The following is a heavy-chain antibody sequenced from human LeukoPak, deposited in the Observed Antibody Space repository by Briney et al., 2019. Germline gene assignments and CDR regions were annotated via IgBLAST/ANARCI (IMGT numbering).Heavy chain of an antibody. CDR2: IYTSGST. V-gene: IGHV4-61*02. D-gene: IGHD3-22*01. CDR1: GGSISSGSYY. CDR3: ARENLIARYYFDY. Sequence: PSETLSLTCTVAGGSISSGSYYWSWLRQPAGKGLEWIGRIYTSGSTNYNPSLKSRVTISVDTSKNQFSLKLSSVTAADTAVYYCARENLIARYYFDYWGQGTLVTVSS. J-gene: IGHJ4*02.